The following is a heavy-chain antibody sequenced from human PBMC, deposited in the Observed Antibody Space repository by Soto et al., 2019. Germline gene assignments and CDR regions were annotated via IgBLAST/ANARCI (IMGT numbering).Heavy chain of an antibody. V-gene: IGHV3-48*02. J-gene: IGHJ6*02. CDR1: GFPFSSYS. CDR2: ISSSSSTI. CDR3: ARGVSQALRFLEWSSHYYYYGMDV. D-gene: IGHD3-3*01. Sequence: PGGSLRLSCAASGFPFSSYSMNWVRQAPGKGLEWVSYISSSSSTIYYAGSVKGRFTISRDNAKNSLYLQMNSLRDEDTAVYYCARGVSQALRFLEWSSHYYYYGMDVWGQGTTVTVSS.